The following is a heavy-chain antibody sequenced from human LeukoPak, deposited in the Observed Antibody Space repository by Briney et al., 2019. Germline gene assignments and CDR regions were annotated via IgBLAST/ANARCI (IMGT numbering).Heavy chain of an antibody. V-gene: IGHV3-23*01. Sequence: GGSLRLSCAASRFTFSSYAMSWVRQAPGKGLEWVSAISGSGGSTYYADSVKGRFTISRDNSKNTLYLQMNSLRAEDTAVYYCAKFLISDSSGYYWDAFDIWGQGTMVTVSS. CDR3: AKFLISDSSGYYWDAFDI. D-gene: IGHD3-22*01. CDR2: ISGSGGST. J-gene: IGHJ3*02. CDR1: RFTFSSYA.